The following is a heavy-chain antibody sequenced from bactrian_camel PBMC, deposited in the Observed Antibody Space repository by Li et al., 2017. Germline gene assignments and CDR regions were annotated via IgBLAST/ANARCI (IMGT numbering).Heavy chain of an antibody. CDR1: GLTFDECA. Sequence: VQLVESGGGSVQTGGSLRLSCTASGLTFDECAMGWFRQAPGDECKLVSRINRDGSTYYADSVKGRFTISRDNAENTLNLQMNDLIPEDTAMYYCAADCYFDEDDRETFWGQGTQVTVS. J-gene: IGHJ4*01. D-gene: IGHD3*01. CDR3: AADCYFDEDDRETF. V-gene: IGHV3S60*01. CDR2: INRDGST.